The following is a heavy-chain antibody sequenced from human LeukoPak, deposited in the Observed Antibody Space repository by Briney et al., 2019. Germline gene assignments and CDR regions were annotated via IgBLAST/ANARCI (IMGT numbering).Heavy chain of an antibody. J-gene: IGHJ4*02. CDR2: ISSSGSTI. V-gene: IGHV3-11*01. Sequence: TTGGSLRLSCAASGFTFSDYYMSWIRQAPGKGLEWVSYISSSGSTIYYADSVKGRFTISRDNSKNTLYLQVNSLRAEDTAVYYCAKGGKWDVTPFDYWGQGTLVTVSS. CDR1: GFTFSDYY. D-gene: IGHD1-26*01. CDR3: AKGGKWDVTPFDY.